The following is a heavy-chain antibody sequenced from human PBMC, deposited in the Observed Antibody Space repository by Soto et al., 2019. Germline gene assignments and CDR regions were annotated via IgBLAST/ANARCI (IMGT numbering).Heavy chain of an antibody. V-gene: IGHV3-30*13. Sequence: QVQLVESGGGVVQPGGSLRLSCAASGFSFSTYGMHWVRQAPGKGLEWVAVISYDETNKYYAESVKGRFTISRDNSKHRLYLEMNSLRVEETAVYYCAKATGTNYDGFDSWDQGTLVTVSS. CDR3: AKATGTNYDGFDS. CDR1: GFSFSTYG. CDR2: ISYDETNK. J-gene: IGHJ4*02. D-gene: IGHD1-7*01.